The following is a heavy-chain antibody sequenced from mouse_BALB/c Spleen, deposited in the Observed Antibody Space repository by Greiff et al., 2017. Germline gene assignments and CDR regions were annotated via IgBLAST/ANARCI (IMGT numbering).Heavy chain of an antibody. V-gene: IGHV5-17*02. Sequence: EVLLVESGGGLVQPGGSRKLSCAASGYTFSSFGMQWVRQAPEKGLEWVAYISGGSSTSYYAHTVKGRFTISRDNPKNTLFLQMTSVRSEDTAMYYGARGGGSSWDYWGQGTTLTVSS. CDR1: GYTFSSFG. CDR2: ISGGSSTS. CDR3: ARGGGSSWDY. J-gene: IGHJ2*01. D-gene: IGHD1-1*01.